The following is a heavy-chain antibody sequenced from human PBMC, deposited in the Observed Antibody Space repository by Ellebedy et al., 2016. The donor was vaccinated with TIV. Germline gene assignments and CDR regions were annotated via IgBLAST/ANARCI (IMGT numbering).Heavy chain of an antibody. CDR3: ARGRSGTYIHHAFDY. CDR2: ISSSGSYL. J-gene: IGHJ4*02. CDR1: GFTFSSYT. Sequence: GESLKISCAASGFTFSSYTINWVRQTPGKGLEWVSSISSSGSYLYYADSVKGRFTISRDNSKNILYLQMNSLRAEDTAIYYCARGRSGTYIHHAFDYWGQGTLVTVSS. D-gene: IGHD1-14*01. V-gene: IGHV3-21*04.